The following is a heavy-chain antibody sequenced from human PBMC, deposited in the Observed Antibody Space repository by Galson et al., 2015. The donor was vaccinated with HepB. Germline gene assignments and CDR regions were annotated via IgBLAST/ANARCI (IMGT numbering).Heavy chain of an antibody. CDR2: ISGSGSYK. D-gene: IGHD6-13*01. J-gene: IGHJ4*02. CDR3: ARVSLGASSSWYYFDY. V-gene: IGHV3-21*01. Sequence: SLRLSCAASGFTFSTHSINWVRQAPGKGLEWVPSISGSGSYKFYGDSVEGRFTVSRDNAKNSLFLQMNSLRAEDTAIYYCARVSLGASSSWYYFDYWGLGTLVTVSS. CDR1: GFTFSTHS.